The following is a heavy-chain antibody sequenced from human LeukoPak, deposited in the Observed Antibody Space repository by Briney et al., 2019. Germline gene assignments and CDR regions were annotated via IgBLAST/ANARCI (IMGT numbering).Heavy chain of an antibody. D-gene: IGHD2-2*02. J-gene: IGHJ6*04. CDR2: INAGNGNT. V-gene: IGHV1-3*01. Sequence: ASVKVSSKASGYTFTSYAMHWVLQAPGQRLEWMGWINAGNGNTKYSQKFQGRVTITRDTSASTAYMELSSLRSEDTAVYYCAREGLVVPAAIYYGMDVWGKGTTVTVSS. CDR3: AREGLVVPAAIYYGMDV. CDR1: GYTFTSYA.